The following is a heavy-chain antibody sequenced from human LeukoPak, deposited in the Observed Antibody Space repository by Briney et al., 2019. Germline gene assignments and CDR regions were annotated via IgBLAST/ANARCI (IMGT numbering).Heavy chain of an antibody. Sequence: GGSLRLSCAASGFTFSSYSMNRGRQAPGERLEWGSPISSSSSYIYYTDSVKSRFTISRDNAKKSLYLQMNSPGAEDTAVYYCAAQAGAFGIWGQGTMVTVSS. V-gene: IGHV3-21*01. J-gene: IGHJ3*02. D-gene: IGHD6-13*01. CDR2: ISSSSSYI. CDR1: GFTFSSYS. CDR3: AAQAGAFGI.